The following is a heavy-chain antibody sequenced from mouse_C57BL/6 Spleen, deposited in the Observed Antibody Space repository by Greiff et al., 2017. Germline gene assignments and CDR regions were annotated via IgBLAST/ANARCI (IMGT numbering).Heavy chain of an antibody. CDR2: INPSNGGT. CDR1: GYTFTSYW. CDR3: AKGGYYRYYAMDY. Sequence: QVQLQQPGTELVKPGASVKLSCKASGYTFTSYWRNWVRQRPGQGLEWIGNINPSNGGTNYNEKFKSKATLTVDKSARTAYMQLSSLTSDDSSVYYCAKGGYYRYYAMDYWGQGTSVTVSS. V-gene: IGHV1-53*01. J-gene: IGHJ4*01. D-gene: IGHD2-3*01.